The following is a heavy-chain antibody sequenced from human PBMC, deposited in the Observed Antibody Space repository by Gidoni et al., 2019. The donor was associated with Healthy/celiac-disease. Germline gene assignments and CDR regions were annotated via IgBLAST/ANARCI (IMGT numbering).Heavy chain of an antibody. V-gene: IGHV1-69*01. CDR1: GGTFSSYA. D-gene: IGHD2-2*01. CDR3: ARGLGYCSSTSCYRPYNWFDP. CDR2: IIPIFGTA. Sequence: QVQLVQSGAEVKKPGSSVKVSCKASGGTFSSYAISWVRQAPGQGLEWMGGIIPIFGTANYAQKFQGRVTITADESTSTAYMELSSLRSEDTAVYYCARGLGYCSSTSCYRPYNWFDPWGQGTLVTVSS. J-gene: IGHJ5*02.